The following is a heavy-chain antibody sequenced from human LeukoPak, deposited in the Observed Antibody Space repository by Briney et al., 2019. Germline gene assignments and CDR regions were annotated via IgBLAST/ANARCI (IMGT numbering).Heavy chain of an antibody. CDR2: IWYDGSNK. J-gene: IGHJ5*02. CDR3: ARDSYYCSSTSCVWFDP. D-gene: IGHD2-2*01. Sequence: GGSLRLSCAASGFTFSSYGMHWVRQAPGKGLEWVAVIWYDGSNKYYADSVKGRFTISRDNSKNTLYLQMSSLRAEDTAVYYCARDSYYCSSTSCVWFDPWGQGTLVTVSS. CDR1: GFTFSSYG. V-gene: IGHV3-33*01.